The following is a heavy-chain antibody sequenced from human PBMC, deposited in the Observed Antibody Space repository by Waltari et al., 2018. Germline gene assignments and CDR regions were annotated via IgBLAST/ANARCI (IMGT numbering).Heavy chain of an antibody. CDR1: GFTFNSHW. V-gene: IGHV3-7*01. D-gene: IGHD3-10*01. J-gene: IGHJ4*02. Sequence: EVQVVESGGGPVQPGGSLSLSCAASGFTFNSHWMSWVRQAPGKGLEWVANIKPDASDKYYVDSVKGRFTISRDNAKNSLYLQMNSLRAEDTAIYYCARNKLRLDYWGPGTLVTVSS. CDR2: IKPDASDK. CDR3: ARNKLRLDY.